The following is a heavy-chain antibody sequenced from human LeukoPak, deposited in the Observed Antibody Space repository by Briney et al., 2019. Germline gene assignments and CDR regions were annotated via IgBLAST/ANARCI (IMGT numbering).Heavy chain of an antibody. CDR2: VIPIFGTA. CDR1: VGTFSSYA. J-gene: IGHJ4*02. V-gene: IGHV1-69*13. Sequence: SVKISCKASVGTFSSYAISWVRHAPGQGLEWMGGVIPIFGTANYAQKFQGRVTITADESTSTAYMELSSLRSEDTAVYYCARAWLRLNPYFDYWGQGTLVTVSS. CDR3: ARAWLRLNPYFDY. D-gene: IGHD5-12*01.